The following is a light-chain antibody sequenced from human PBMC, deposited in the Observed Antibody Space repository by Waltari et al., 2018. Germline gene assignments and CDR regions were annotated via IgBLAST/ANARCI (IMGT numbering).Light chain of an antibody. Sequence: DIQMTQSPSSLSASVGDRVTINCRASQSISTYLSWYQQKPGEAPKLLIYTASTLQSGVPSRFSGSGSGTDFTLTISTLQPEDFGTYYCQQSYSTLFTFGPGTKMEI. J-gene: IGKJ3*01. CDR1: QSISTY. CDR3: QQSYSTLFT. V-gene: IGKV1-39*01. CDR2: TAS.